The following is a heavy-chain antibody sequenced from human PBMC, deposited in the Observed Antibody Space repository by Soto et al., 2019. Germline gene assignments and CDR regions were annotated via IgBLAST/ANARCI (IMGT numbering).Heavy chain of an antibody. V-gene: IGHV5-51*01. CDR1: GYSFTIDW. CDR2: IYPGDSDT. D-gene: IGHD3-22*01. Sequence: GESLKISCKGSGYSFTIDWNGWVRQMPGKGLGWMGIIYPGDSDTRYSPSLQGQVTISADKSISTAYLQWSSLKASDTAMYYCARHGPRVYYDNSDYYYYGMDVWGQGTTVTVSS. J-gene: IGHJ6*02. CDR3: ARHGPRVYYDNSDYYYYGMDV.